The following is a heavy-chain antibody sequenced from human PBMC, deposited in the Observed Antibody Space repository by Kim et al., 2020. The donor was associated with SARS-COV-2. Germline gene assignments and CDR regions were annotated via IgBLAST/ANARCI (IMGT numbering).Heavy chain of an antibody. V-gene: IGHV1-46*01. D-gene: IGHD3-9*01. J-gene: IGHJ4*02. Sequence: YAQKFQGRVTMPRDTSTSTVYMELSSLRSEDTAVYYCARDLRYFDWTLGYWGQGTLVTVSS. CDR3: ARDLRYFDWTLGY.